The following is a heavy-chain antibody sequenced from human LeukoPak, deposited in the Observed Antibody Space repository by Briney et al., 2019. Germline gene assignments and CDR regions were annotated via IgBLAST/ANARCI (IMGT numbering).Heavy chain of an antibody. CDR1: GGTFSSYA. Sequence: SVKVSCKASGGTFSSYAISWVRQAPGQGLEWMGRIIPILGIANYAQKFQGRVTITADKSTSTAYMELSSLRSEDTAVYYCAREGPITIFDYWGQGTLVTVSS. V-gene: IGHV1-69*04. CDR2: IIPILGIA. J-gene: IGHJ4*02. CDR3: AREGPITIFDY. D-gene: IGHD3-9*01.